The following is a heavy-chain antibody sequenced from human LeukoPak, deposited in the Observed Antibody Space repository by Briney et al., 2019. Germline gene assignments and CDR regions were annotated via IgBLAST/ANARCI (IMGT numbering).Heavy chain of an antibody. CDR3: ARDSPGYCRGGSCYGLDY. V-gene: IGHV3-21*01. CDR2: ISSSSSYI. Sequence: PGGSLRLSCAASGFTFSSYSMNWVRQAPGKGLEWVSSISSSSSYIYYADSVKGRFTISRDNAKNSLYLQMNSLRAEDTAVYYCARDSPGYCRGGSCYGLDYWGEGTLVTVSS. CDR1: GFTFSSYS. J-gene: IGHJ4*02. D-gene: IGHD2-15*01.